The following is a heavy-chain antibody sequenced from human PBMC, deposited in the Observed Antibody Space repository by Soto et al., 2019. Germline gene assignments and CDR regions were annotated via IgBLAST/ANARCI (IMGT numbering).Heavy chain of an antibody. V-gene: IGHV3-30*03. CDR1: GFTFNDYA. Sequence: QVQLVESGGGEVQPGGSLRVFCATSGFTFNDYAMYWVRQAPGQGLEWVAMISSDGHHKFYVDTLRGRFTVSRDKYKNTLFLQMNILRPEDTAVYYCSRGTYYPQSSGLHADYWGPGTVVTVSS. CDR3: SRGTYYPQSSGLHADY. CDR2: ISSDGHHK. D-gene: IGHD3-22*01. J-gene: IGHJ4*02.